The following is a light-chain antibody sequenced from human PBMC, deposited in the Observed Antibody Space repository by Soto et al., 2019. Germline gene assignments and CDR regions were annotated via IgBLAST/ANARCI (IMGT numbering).Light chain of an antibody. V-gene: IGKV3-20*01. J-gene: IGKJ3*01. CDR2: GAS. CDR1: QSVSSSY. Sequence: EIVLTQSPGTLSLSPGERATLSCRASQSVSSSYLAWYQQKPGQAPRLHIYGASSRATGIPDRFSGSGSGTDFTLTISRPEPEDFAVYYCQQDGSSHPLFTFGPGTKVDIK. CDR3: QQDGSSHPLFT.